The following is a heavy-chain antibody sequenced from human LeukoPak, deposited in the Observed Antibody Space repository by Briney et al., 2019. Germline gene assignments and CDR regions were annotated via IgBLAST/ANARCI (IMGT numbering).Heavy chain of an antibody. D-gene: IGHD1-1*01. CDR3: ARGRENWNYLGY. CDR1: GYTFISYG. J-gene: IGHJ4*02. V-gene: IGHV1-18*01. Sequence: ASVKVSCKASGYTFISYGITWVRQAPGQGREGMGWIGAYNGKTNHAQKLQGRVTMTTDPPTITAYIELRNLTSDDTAVYYCARGRENWNYLGYWGQGTVVTVSS. CDR2: IGAYNGKT.